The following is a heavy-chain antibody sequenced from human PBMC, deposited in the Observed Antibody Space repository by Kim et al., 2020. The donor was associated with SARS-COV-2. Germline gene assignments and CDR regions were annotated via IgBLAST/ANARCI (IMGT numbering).Heavy chain of an antibody. V-gene: IGHV3-21*01. D-gene: IGHD6-19*01. CDR3: ARVAVAGTDLIDY. Sequence: GGSLRLSCAASGFTFSTYSMNWVRQAPGKGLEWVSSISSSSSYVYYADTVKGRCTISRDNAKNSLYLHMNSLRAEDTAVYYCARVAVAGTDLIDYWGQGTLVTVSS. J-gene: IGHJ4*02. CDR2: ISSSSSYV. CDR1: GFTFSTYS.